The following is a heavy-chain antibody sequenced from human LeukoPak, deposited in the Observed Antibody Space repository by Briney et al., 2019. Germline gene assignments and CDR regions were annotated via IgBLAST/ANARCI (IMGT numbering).Heavy chain of an antibody. CDR3: ARAVLRYFDWLHNWFDP. CDR2: ISAYNGNT. J-gene: IGHJ5*02. V-gene: IGHV1-18*01. CDR1: GYTFTSFG. D-gene: IGHD3-9*01. Sequence: ASVKVSCKASGYTFTSFGISWVRQAPGQGLEWMGWISAYNGNTNYAQKLQGRVTMTTDTSTSTAYMELRSLRSDDTAVYYCARAVLRYFDWLHNWFDPWGQGTLVTVSS.